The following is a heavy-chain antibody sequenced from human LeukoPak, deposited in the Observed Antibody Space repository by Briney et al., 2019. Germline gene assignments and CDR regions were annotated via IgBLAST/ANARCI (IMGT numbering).Heavy chain of an antibody. J-gene: IGHJ4*02. CDR3: ARDYCSSTSCLFDY. V-gene: IGHV1-2*06. CDR1: GYTFTGYH. D-gene: IGHD2-2*01. Sequence: ASVKVSCKASGYTFTGYHMHWVRQAPGQGLEWMGRINPNSGDTNYAQKFQGRVTMTRDTSISTAYMELSRLKSDDTAVYYCARDYCSSTSCLFDYWGQGTLVTVSS. CDR2: INPNSGDT.